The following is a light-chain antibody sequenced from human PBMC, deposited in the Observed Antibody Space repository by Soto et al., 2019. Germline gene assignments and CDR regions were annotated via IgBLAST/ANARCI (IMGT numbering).Light chain of an antibody. CDR3: QLRTNWPRMFT. CDR2: AAS. V-gene: IGKV3-11*01. Sequence: EIVLRQSPATLSLSPGERATLSCWASQSVSSYLAWYQQKPGQAPRLLIYAASNRATGIPARFSGSGSGTDFTLTIISLEPEDFAVYFCQLRTNWPRMFTFGQGTKLEIK. J-gene: IGKJ2*01. CDR1: QSVSSY.